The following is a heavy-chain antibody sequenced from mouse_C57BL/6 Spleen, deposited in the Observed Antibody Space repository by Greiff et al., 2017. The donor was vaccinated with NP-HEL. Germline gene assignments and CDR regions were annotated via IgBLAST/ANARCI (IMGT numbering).Heavy chain of an antibody. CDR2: IYPRSGNT. D-gene: IGHD2-12*01. CDR3: ARRGAYYSNYSEYYAMDY. CDR1: GYTFTSYG. Sequence: QVQLQQSGAELARPGASVKLSCKASGYTFTSYGISWVKQRPGQGLEWIGEIYPRSGNTYYNEKFKGKATLTADKSSSTAYMELRSLTSEDSAVYCCARRGAYYSNYSEYYAMDYWGQGTSVTVSS. V-gene: IGHV1-81*01. J-gene: IGHJ4*01.